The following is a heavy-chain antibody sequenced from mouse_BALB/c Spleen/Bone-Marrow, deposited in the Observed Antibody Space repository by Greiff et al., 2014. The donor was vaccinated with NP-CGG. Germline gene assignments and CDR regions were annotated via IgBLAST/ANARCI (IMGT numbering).Heavy chain of an antibody. CDR1: GFSLTDYG. D-gene: IGHD1-1*01. CDR3: AKHDTTVVLDY. Sequence: QVHVKQSGPGLVAPSQSLSITCTVSGFSLTDYGVSWIRQPPGKGLEWLGVIWGGGITYYNSTLKSRLSISKDNFKSQVFLKMNSPQTDDTAMYYCAKHDTTVVLDYWGQGTTLTVSS. J-gene: IGHJ2*01. V-gene: IGHV2-6-5*01. CDR2: IWGGGIT.